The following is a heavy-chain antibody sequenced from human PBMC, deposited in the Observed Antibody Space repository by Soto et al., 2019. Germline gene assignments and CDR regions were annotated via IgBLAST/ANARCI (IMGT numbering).Heavy chain of an antibody. Sequence: QVQLQQWGAGLLKPSETLSLTCAVYGGSFSGYYWSWIRQPPGKGLAWIGEINHSGSTNYNPSLKSRVTISVDTSKNQFSLKLSSVTAADTAVYYCARGWSGWRVWLDYWGQGTLVTVSS. CDR3: ARGWSGWRVWLDY. CDR2: INHSGST. D-gene: IGHD6-19*01. V-gene: IGHV4-34*01. J-gene: IGHJ4*02. CDR1: GGSFSGYY.